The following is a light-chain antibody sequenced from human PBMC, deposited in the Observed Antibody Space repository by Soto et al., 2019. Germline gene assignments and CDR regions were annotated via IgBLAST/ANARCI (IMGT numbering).Light chain of an antibody. V-gene: IGKV3-20*01. CDR3: QQYVLPHRLT. CDR1: QSVSSSY. Sequence: IVLTQSPGTLSLSPGERATLSCRASQSVSSSYLAWYQQRPGQAPRLLIYGASSRATGIPDRFSGSGSGTDFTLTISRLEPEDFAVYYCQQYVLPHRLTFGPGTKVDIK. CDR2: GAS. J-gene: IGKJ3*01.